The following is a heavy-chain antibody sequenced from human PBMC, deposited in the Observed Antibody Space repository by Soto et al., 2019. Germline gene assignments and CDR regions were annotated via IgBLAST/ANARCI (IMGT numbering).Heavy chain of an antibody. CDR2: ISYDGSNK. V-gene: IGHV3-30*18. Sequence: GGSLRLSCAASGFTFSSYGMHWVRQAPGKGLEWMAVISYDGSNKYYADSVKGRFTIARDNSKNSLYLQMNSLRAEDTAVYYCAKDRTITMVRGVINSPFDYWGQGTLVTVSS. J-gene: IGHJ4*02. D-gene: IGHD3-10*01. CDR3: AKDRTITMVRGVINSPFDY. CDR1: GFTFSSYG.